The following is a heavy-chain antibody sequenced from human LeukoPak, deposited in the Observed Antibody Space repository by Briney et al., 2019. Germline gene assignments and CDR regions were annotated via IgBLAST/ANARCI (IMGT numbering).Heavy chain of an antibody. Sequence: GGSLRLSCAASGFTFSSYSMNWVRQAPGKGLEWVSYISSSSSTIYYADSVKGRFTISRDNAKNSLYLQMNSLRAEDTAVYYCAREIAVAGTGLDYWDQGTLVTVSS. D-gene: IGHD6-19*01. J-gene: IGHJ4*02. CDR1: GFTFSSYS. CDR2: ISSSSSTI. CDR3: AREIAVAGTGLDY. V-gene: IGHV3-48*04.